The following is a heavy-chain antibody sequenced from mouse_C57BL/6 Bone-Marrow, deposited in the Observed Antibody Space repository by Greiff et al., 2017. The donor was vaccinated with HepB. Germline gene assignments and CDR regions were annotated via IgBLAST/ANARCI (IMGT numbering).Heavy chain of an antibody. CDR2: INPNNGGT. D-gene: IGHD2-2*01. Sequence: VQLKQSGPELVKPGASVKIPCKASGYTFTDYNMDWVKQSHGKSLEWIGDINPNNGGTIYNQKFKGKATLTVDKSSSTAYMELRSLTSEDTAVYYCARRAMVTTGGAWFAYWGQGTLVTVSA. J-gene: IGHJ3*01. CDR1: GYTFTDYN. V-gene: IGHV1-18*01. CDR3: ARRAMVTTGGAWFAY.